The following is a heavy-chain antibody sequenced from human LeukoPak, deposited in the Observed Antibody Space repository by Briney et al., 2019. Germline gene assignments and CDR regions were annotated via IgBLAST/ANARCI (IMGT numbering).Heavy chain of an antibody. Sequence: SETLSLTCAVYGGSFSGYYWSWIRQPPGKGLEWIGEINHSGSTNYNPSLKSRVTISVDTSKNQFSLKLSSVTAADTAVYYCARDSSYSSSSSMDVWGQGTTVTVSS. J-gene: IGHJ6*02. CDR1: GGSFSGYY. CDR3: ARDSSYSSSSSMDV. D-gene: IGHD6-6*01. V-gene: IGHV4-34*01. CDR2: INHSGST.